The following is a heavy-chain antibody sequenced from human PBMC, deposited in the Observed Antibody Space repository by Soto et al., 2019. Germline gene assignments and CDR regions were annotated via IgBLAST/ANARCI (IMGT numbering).Heavy chain of an antibody. V-gene: IGHV3-23*01. CDR1: GFTCSSYA. Sequence: GGSLRLPCAASGFTCSSYAMSWVRQAPRKGLEWVSAISGSGGSTYYADSVKGRFTISRDNSKNTLYLQMNSLRAEDTAVYYCAKDTWSSSWYTNWFDPWGQGTLVTVS. CDR3: AKDTWSSSWYTNWFDP. J-gene: IGHJ5*02. D-gene: IGHD6-13*01. CDR2: ISGSGGST.